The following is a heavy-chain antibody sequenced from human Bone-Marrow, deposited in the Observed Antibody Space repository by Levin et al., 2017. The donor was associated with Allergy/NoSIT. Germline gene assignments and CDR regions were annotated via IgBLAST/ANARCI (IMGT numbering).Heavy chain of an antibody. V-gene: IGHV1-8*01. CDR2: MNPNSGNT. J-gene: IGHJ4*02. Sequence: GESLKISCKASGYTFTSYDINWVRQATGQGLEWMGWMNPNSGNTGYAQKFQGRVTMTRNTSISTAYMELSSLRSEDTAVYYCARVRYCSSTSCYDPGDFDYWGQGTLVTVSS. CDR1: GYTFTSYD. CDR3: ARVRYCSSTSCYDPGDFDY. D-gene: IGHD2-2*01.